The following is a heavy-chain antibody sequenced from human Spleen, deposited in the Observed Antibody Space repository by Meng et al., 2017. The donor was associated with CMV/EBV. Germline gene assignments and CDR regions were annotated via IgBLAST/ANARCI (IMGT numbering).Heavy chain of an antibody. CDR3: ARGRCTGSSCYLLDY. CDR2: VSPKSGAT. CDR1: EDTVSGYY. J-gene: IGHJ4*02. Sequence: SEDTVSGYYIHWVRQATGQGLEWMGYVSPKSGATTYPQKFQGRVAMTRDASINTAYMELSRLTSDDTAVYYCARGRCTGSSCYLLDYWGQGTLVTVSS. V-gene: IGHV1-2*02. D-gene: IGHD2-15*01.